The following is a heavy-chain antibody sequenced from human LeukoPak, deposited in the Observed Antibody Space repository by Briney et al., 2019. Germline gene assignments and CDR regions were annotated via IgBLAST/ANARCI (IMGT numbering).Heavy chain of an antibody. Sequence: SQTLSLTCSVSGGSISSGDSYWSWIRQPPGKGLEWIGYIYYSGSTYYNTSLKSRVTISVDTSKNQFSLKLSSVTAADTAVYYCAREETFYYDSSGFDYWGQGTLVTVSS. CDR1: GGSISSGDSY. CDR2: IYYSGST. V-gene: IGHV4-30-4*01. D-gene: IGHD3-22*01. CDR3: AREETFYYDSSGFDY. J-gene: IGHJ4*02.